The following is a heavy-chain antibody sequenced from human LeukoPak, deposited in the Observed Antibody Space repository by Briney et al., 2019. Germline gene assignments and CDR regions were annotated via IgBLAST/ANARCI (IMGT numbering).Heavy chain of an antibody. Sequence: SESLSLTCAVYGGSFSGYYWRWLRQPPGKGLEWIGEINHSGSTNYNPSLKSRVTISVDTSKNQFSLKLSSVTAADTAVYYCARGGGCSSTSCSPKFDYWGQGTLVTVSS. J-gene: IGHJ4*02. V-gene: IGHV4-34*01. CDR1: GGSFSGYY. CDR3: ARGGGCSSTSCSPKFDY. CDR2: INHSGST. D-gene: IGHD2-2*01.